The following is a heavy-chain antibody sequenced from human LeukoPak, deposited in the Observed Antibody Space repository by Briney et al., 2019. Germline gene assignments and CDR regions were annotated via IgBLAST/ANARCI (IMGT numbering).Heavy chain of an antibody. CDR3: ARLGSRLDY. CDR1: GGSISSSSYY. V-gene: IGHV4-39*01. J-gene: IGHJ4*02. Sequence: PSETLSLTCTVSGGSISSSSYYWGWIRQPPGKGLEWIGSIYYSGSTYYNPSLKSRVTISVDTSKNQFSLKLSSVTAADTAVYYCARLGSRLDYWGQGTLVTVSS. CDR2: IYYSGST. D-gene: IGHD2-15*01.